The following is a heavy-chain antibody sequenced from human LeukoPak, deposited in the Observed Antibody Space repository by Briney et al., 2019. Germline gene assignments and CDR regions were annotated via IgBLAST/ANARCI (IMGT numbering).Heavy chain of an antibody. CDR3: AKGSSGSYGY. CDR1: GFTFSSYA. D-gene: IGHD3-10*01. Sequence: GGSLRLSWAASGFTFSSYAMSWVRQAPGKGLEWVSAISGSGGSTYCADSVKGRFTISRDNSKNTLYLQMNSLRAEDTAVYYCAKGSSGSYGYWGQGTLVTVSS. J-gene: IGHJ4*02. V-gene: IGHV3-23*01. CDR2: ISGSGGST.